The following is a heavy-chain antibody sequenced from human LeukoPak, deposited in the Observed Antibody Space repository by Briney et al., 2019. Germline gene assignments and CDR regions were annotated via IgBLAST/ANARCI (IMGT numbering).Heavy chain of an antibody. Sequence: PGGSLRLSCAASGFTFSSYGMHWVRQAPGKGLEWVAFIRYDGSNKYYADSVKGRFTISRDNSKNTLYLQMNSLRAEDMAVYYCAKAPNYYGSGSYYTLYYYYGMDVWGQGTTVTVSS. CDR2: IRYDGSNK. D-gene: IGHD3-10*01. V-gene: IGHV3-30*02. CDR3: AKAPNYYGSGSYYTLYYYYGMDV. CDR1: GFTFSSYG. J-gene: IGHJ6*02.